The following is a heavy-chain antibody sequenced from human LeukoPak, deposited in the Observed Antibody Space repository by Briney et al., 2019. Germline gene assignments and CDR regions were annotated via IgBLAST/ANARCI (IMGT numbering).Heavy chain of an antibody. V-gene: IGHV4-59*01. CDR3: ARGSNGDYSYFYYYMDV. D-gene: IGHD4-17*01. CDR2: IYYSGST. Sequence: SETLSLTCTVSGGSISSYYWSWTRQPPGKGLEWIGYIYYSGSTNYYPSLKSRVTISVDTSKNQFSLKLSSVTAADTAVYYCARGSNGDYSYFYYYMDVWGKGTTVTVSS. CDR1: GGSISSYY. J-gene: IGHJ6*03.